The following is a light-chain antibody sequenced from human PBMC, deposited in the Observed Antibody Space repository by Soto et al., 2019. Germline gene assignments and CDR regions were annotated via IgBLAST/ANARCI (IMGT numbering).Light chain of an antibody. CDR2: GAS. CDR1: QSVRSSY. V-gene: IGKV3-20*01. J-gene: IGKJ2*01. CDR3: QQYGTSSYT. Sequence: IVLTQAPGTLSLSPGERATLSCWASQSVRSSYLAWYQQKPGQAPRLLIYGASASATGIPDRFSGSGSGTAFTLTISSLAPEDFAVYYCQQYGTSSYTFGQGTKLEIK.